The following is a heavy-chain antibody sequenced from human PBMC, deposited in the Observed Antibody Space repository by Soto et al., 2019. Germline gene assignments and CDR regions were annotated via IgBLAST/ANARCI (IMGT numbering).Heavy chain of an antibody. V-gene: IGHV3-74*01. J-gene: IGHJ4*02. Sequence: EVQLVESGGGLVQPGGSLRLSCAASGFTFSSYWMHWVRQAPGKGLVWVSRINSDGSSTSYADSVKGRFTISRDNAKNPLYLQMNSLRAEYTVVYYCARAQEYYCGGDCYSFDYCGQGTLVTVSS. CDR3: ARAQEYYCGGDCYSFDY. CDR2: INSDGSST. CDR1: GFTFSSYW. D-gene: IGHD2-21*02.